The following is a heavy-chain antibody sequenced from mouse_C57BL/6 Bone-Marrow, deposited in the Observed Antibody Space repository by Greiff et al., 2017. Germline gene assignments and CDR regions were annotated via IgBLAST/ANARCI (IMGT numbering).Heavy chain of an antibody. J-gene: IGHJ3*01. CDR1: GYTFTSYW. D-gene: IGHD2-3*01. CDR2: IDPSDSYT. CDR3: AIDGYTWFAY. Sequence: QVQLQQPGAELVMPGASVKLSCKASGYTFTSYWMHWVKQRPGQGLEWIGEIDPSDSYTNYNQKFKGKSTLTVDKSSSTAYIQLSSLTSEDSAVYYCAIDGYTWFAYWGQGTLVTVSA. V-gene: IGHV1-69*01.